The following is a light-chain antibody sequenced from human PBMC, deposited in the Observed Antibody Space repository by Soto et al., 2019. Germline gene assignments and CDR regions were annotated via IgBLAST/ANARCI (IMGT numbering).Light chain of an antibody. Sequence: DIQMTQSPSSLSASVGDRVTMTCRASQDIRNYVAWYQQKPGEVPKLLIYAASTLQSGITARFSGGGFGTVFTLTISSLRPEDVSTYYGQRYHSDLHTFGPAAKV. CDR3: QRYHSDLHT. CDR1: QDIRNY. V-gene: IGKV1-27*01. CDR2: AAS. J-gene: IGKJ3*01.